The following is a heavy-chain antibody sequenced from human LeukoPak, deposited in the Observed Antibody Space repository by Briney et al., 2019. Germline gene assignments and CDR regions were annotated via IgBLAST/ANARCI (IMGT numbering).Heavy chain of an antibody. V-gene: IGHV1-2*02. J-gene: IGHJ3*02. CDR2: INPNSGGT. CDR3: ARDAPASPGIAEGGAFDI. Sequence: ASVKVSCKASGYTFTGDYMDWVRQAPGQGLEWMGWINPNSGGTNYAQKFQGRVTMTRDTSISTAYMELSRLRSDDTAVYYCARDAPASPGIAEGGAFDIWGQGTMVTVSS. CDR1: GYTFTGDY. D-gene: IGHD6-13*01.